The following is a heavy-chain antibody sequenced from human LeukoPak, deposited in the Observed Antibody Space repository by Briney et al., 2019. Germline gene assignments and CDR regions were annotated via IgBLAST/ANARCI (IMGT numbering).Heavy chain of an antibody. CDR1: GFTFSSYG. V-gene: IGHV3-30*03. D-gene: IGHD3-3*01. CDR3: AREGPLDFHTPFDY. Sequence: GGSLRLSCAASGFTFSSYGMHWVRQAPGKGLEWVAVISYDGSNKYYADSVKGRFTISRDNSKNTLYLQMNSLRAEDTAVYYCAREGPLDFHTPFDYWGQGTLVTVSS. CDR2: ISYDGSNK. J-gene: IGHJ4*02.